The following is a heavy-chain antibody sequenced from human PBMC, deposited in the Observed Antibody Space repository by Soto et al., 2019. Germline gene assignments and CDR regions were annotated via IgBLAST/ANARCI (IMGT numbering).Heavy chain of an antibody. D-gene: IGHD3-10*01. V-gene: IGHV1-18*01. CDR1: GYTFTSYG. CDR2: ISAYNGNT. Sequence: ASVKVSCKASGYTFTSYGIGWVRQAPGQGLEWMGWISAYNGNTNYAQKLQGRVTMTTDTSTSTAYMELNSLKTEDTAVYYCYIWFGEFPPYYYYYGMDVWGQGTTVTVSS. J-gene: IGHJ6*02. CDR3: YIWFGEFPPYYYYYGMDV.